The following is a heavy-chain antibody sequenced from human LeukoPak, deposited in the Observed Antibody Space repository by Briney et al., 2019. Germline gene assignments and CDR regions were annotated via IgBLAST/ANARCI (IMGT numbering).Heavy chain of an antibody. J-gene: IGHJ6*03. CDR2: LDESGRP. Sequence: SETLSLTCTVSGGSTRSGRHHWAWVRQPPGKGLEFIGSLDESGRPYYNAPLKSRVTISEDSSGKQFSLNLSSVTAADTAVYYCARDLGGYPFFMDVWGRGTTVIVSS. V-gene: IGHV4-39*07. D-gene: IGHD2-15*01. CDR1: GGSTRSGRHH. CDR3: ARDLGGYPFFMDV.